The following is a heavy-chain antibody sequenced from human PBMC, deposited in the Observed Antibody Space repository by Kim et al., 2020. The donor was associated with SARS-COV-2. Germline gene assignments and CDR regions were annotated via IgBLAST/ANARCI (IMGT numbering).Heavy chain of an antibody. Sequence: SGPTLVNPTQTLTLTCTFSGFSLSTSGVGVGWIRQPPGKALEWLALIYWDDDKRYSPSLKSRLTITKDTPKNQVVLTMTNMDPVDTATYYSAHLYITGTTGFYYYYYGMDVWGQGTTVTVSS. CDR2: IYWDDDK. D-gene: IGHD1-7*01. J-gene: IGHJ6*02. CDR1: GFSLSTSGVG. CDR3: AHLYITGTTGFYYYYYGMDV. V-gene: IGHV2-5*02.